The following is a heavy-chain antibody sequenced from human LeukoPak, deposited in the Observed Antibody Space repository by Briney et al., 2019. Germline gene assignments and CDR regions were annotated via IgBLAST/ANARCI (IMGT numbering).Heavy chain of an antibody. D-gene: IGHD3-10*01. CDR1: GFTVSSNY. Sequence: GGSLRLSCAASGFTVSSNYMSWVRQAPGKGLEWVSVIYSGGSTYYADSVKGRFTISRDNSKNTLYLQMNSLRAEDTAVYYCAKFGVWFGELLTENAFDIWGQGTMVTVSS. V-gene: IGHV3-53*01. CDR3: AKFGVWFGELLTENAFDI. J-gene: IGHJ3*02. CDR2: IYSGGST.